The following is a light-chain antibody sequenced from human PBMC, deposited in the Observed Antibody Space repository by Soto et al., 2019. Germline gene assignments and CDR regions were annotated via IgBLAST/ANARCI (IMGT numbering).Light chain of an antibody. CDR1: SSDVGSYNY. J-gene: IGLJ1*01. Sequence: QSVLTQPASVSRSPGQSITISCTGTSSDVGSYNYVSWYQQHPGKAPKLMIYDVSNRPSGVSNRFSGSKSGNTASLTISGLQAEDEADYYCNSYTGSSTPYVFGTGTKLTVL. V-gene: IGLV2-14*03. CDR2: DVS. CDR3: NSYTGSSTPYV.